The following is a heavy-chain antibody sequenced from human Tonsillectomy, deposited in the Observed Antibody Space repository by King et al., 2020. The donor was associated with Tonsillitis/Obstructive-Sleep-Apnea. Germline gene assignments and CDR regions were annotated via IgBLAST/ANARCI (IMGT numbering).Heavy chain of an antibody. D-gene: IGHD6-13*01. Sequence: QVQLVESGVEVKKPGASVKVSCTASGYTFTSYGICWVRQAPGQGLEWMGWISTYNRNTNYAQKFQGRVTMTTDTSTSTAYMELSSLRFDDTAVYYCVRWARVAAAGPDYWGQGTLVTVSS. CDR1: GYTFTSYG. J-gene: IGHJ4*02. CDR2: ISTYNRNT. V-gene: IGHV1-18*01. CDR3: VRWARVAAAGPDY.